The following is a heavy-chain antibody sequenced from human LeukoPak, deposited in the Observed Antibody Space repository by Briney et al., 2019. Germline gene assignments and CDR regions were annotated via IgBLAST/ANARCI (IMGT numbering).Heavy chain of an antibody. CDR2: INHSGST. D-gene: IGHD3-22*01. V-gene: IGHV4-34*01. J-gene: IGHJ4*02. CDR1: GGSFSGYY. Sequence: SETLSLTCAVYGGSFSGYYWSWIRQPPGKGLEWIGEINHSGSTNYNPSLKSRVTISVDTSKNQFSLKLSSVTAADTAVYYRARHSSGYMGNDYWGQGTLVTVSS. CDR3: ARHSSGYMGNDY.